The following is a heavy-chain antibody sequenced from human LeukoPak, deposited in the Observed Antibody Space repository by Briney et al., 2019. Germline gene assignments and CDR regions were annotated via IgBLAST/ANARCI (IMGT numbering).Heavy chain of an antibody. V-gene: IGHV4-39*07. CDR3: ARAYYYDSSGYSLGDAFDI. Sequence: MTSQTLSLTCTVSGGSISSSSYYWGWIRQPPGKGLEWIGRIYYSGSTYYNPSLKSRVTISVDTSKNQFSLKLSSVTAADTAVYYCARAYYYDSSGYSLGDAFDIWGQGTMVTVSS. J-gene: IGHJ3*02. CDR2: IYYSGST. D-gene: IGHD3-22*01. CDR1: GGSISSSSYY.